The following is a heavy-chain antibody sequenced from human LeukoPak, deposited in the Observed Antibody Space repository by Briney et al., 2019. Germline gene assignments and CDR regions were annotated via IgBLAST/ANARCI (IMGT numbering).Heavy chain of an antibody. CDR1: GGSISSGDYY. D-gene: IGHD3-10*01. J-gene: IGHJ4*02. Sequence: SQTLSLTCTVFGGSISSGDYYWSWIRQPPGKGLEWIGYIYYSGSTYYNPSLKSRVTISVDTSKNQFSLKLSSVTAADTAVYYCARVPNRAQVVLWFGELSEFDYWGQGTLVTVSS. CDR2: IYYSGST. V-gene: IGHV4-30-4*01. CDR3: ARVPNRAQVVLWFGELSEFDY.